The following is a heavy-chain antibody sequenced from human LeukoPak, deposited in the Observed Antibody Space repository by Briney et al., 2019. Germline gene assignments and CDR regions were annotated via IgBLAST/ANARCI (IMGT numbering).Heavy chain of an antibody. D-gene: IGHD6-13*01. CDR1: GFTFSSYG. CDR3: AKDMGAAAGTPLDY. Sequence: GGSLRLSCAASGFTFSSYGMHWVRQAPGKGLEGVAVISYDGSNKYYADSVKGRFTISRDNSKNTLYLQMNSLRAEDTAVYYCAKDMGAAAGTPLDYWGQGTLVTVSS. CDR2: ISYDGSNK. J-gene: IGHJ4*02. V-gene: IGHV3-30*18.